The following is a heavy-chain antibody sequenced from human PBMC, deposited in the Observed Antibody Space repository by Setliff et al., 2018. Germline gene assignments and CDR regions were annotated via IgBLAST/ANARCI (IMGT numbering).Heavy chain of an antibody. CDR1: GGSVGNSYYY. CDR3: ARLPGYCNGGNCYGYYTFDI. V-gene: IGHV4-39*01. Sequence: PSETLSLTCTVSGGSVGNSYYYWNWIRQPAGKGLEWIGSINYSGITYYSPSLKSRVIVSVDTSKNQFSLKLSSVTAADTAVYYCARLPGYCNGGNCYGYYTFDIWGQGTMVTVS. J-gene: IGHJ3*02. D-gene: IGHD2-15*01. CDR2: INYSGIT.